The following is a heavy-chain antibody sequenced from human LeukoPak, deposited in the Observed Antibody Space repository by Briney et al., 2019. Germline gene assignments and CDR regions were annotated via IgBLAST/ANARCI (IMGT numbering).Heavy chain of an antibody. V-gene: IGHV4-4*07. J-gene: IGHJ3*01. CDR3: TRIRDSSGYYLGAFDF. D-gene: IGHD3-22*01. CDR1: GASISSYY. Sequence: KPSETLSLTCTVSGASISSYYWSWIRQPAGKGLEWIGRISDSASTNYNPSLKSRVTMSVDTSKNQFSLKLSSVTAADTAVYYCTRIRDSSGYYLGAFDFWGKGKMVTVSS. CDR2: ISDSAST.